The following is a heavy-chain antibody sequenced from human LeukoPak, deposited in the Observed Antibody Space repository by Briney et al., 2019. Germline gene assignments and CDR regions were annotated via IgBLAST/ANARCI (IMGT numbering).Heavy chain of an antibody. J-gene: IGHJ4*02. V-gene: IGHV3-23*01. D-gene: IGHD3-3*01. CDR2: ISGSGGST. Sequence: GGSLRLSCAASGFTFSSYAMSWVRQAPGKGLEWVSAISGSGGSTYYADSVKGRFTISRDNSKNTLYLQMNSLRAEDTAVYYCARYYSYDFWSGYYGYFDYWGQGTLVTVSS. CDR1: GFTFSSYA. CDR3: ARYYSYDFWSGYYGYFDY.